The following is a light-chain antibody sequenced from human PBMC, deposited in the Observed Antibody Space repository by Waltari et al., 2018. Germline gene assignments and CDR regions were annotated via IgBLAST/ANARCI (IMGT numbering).Light chain of an antibody. CDR2: DVR. CDR1: SSDVGGYNY. Sequence: QSALTQPASVSGSPGQSITISCTGTSSDVGGYNYVSWYQQHPGKAPKGMIYDVRKRPSWVSCRFSCSKAGHTASLTISGLQTEDEADYYCSPYSSSSGLVFGGGTKLTVL. J-gene: IGLJ2*01. CDR3: SPYSSSSGLV. V-gene: IGLV2-14*01.